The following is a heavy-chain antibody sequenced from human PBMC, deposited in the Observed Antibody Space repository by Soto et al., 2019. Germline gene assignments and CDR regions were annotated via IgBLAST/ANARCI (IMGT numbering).Heavy chain of an antibody. CDR1: GFIFSSYG. Sequence: QVQLVESGGDVVQPGRSLRLSCEGSGFIFSSYGMHWVRQAPGKGLEWVAVIWHDGSERHYAASVRDRFTISRDNSKNTLYLQMNSLKPADTARYYCARSRDGYNHGCSWGQGTLVTVSS. J-gene: IGHJ5*02. D-gene: IGHD6-25*01. CDR3: ARSRDGYNHGCS. CDR2: IWHDGSER. V-gene: IGHV3-33*01.